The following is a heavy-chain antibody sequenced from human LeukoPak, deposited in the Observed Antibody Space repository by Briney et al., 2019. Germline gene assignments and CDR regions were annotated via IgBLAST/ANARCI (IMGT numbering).Heavy chain of an antibody. D-gene: IGHD6-19*01. V-gene: IGHV3-7*01. CDR3: ARDQLTRTGGGWPYNPIDY. CDR1: GFTFSTHW. J-gene: IGHJ4*02. Sequence: GGSLRLSCAASGFTFSTHWMKWVRQGPGKGLEWVANIKQDGSEKYYVDSVKGRFTISRDNVKNSLYLQMNSLRAEETAVYYCARDQLTRTGGGWPYNPIDYWGQGTLVTVSS. CDR2: IKQDGSEK.